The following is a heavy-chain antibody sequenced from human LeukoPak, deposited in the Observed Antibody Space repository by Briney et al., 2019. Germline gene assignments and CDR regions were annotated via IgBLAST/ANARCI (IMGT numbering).Heavy chain of an antibody. D-gene: IGHD3-10*01. CDR2: IIPIFGRT. Sequence: GASVKVSCKASGGTFSSYVISWVRQAPGQGLEWMGGIIPIFGRTNYAQKFQGRVTITADESTSTAYMELSGLRSDDTAVYYCARGWVLWFGDQYITNNFDPWGQGTLVTVSS. V-gene: IGHV1-69*13. J-gene: IGHJ5*02. CDR1: GGTFSSYV. CDR3: ARGWVLWFGDQYITNNFDP.